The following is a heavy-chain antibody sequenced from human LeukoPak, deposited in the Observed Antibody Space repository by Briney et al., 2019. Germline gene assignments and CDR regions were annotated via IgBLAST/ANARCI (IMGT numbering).Heavy chain of an antibody. D-gene: IGHD3-10*01. CDR2: ISHDRNNK. CDR1: GFTFSGYV. CDR3: AKAWRFGDSFGMDV. V-gene: IGHV3-30*18. J-gene: IGHJ6*02. Sequence: PGGSLRLSCAASGFTFSGYVMHWVRRAPGKGLEWVSLISHDRNNKYYADSVKGRFTISRDNSKNTLYLQMNSLRAEDTAVYYCAKAWRFGDSFGMDVWGQGTTVTVSS.